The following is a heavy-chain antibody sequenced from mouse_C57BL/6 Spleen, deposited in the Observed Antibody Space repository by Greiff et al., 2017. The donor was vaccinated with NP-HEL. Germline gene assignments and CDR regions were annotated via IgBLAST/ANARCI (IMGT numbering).Heavy chain of an antibody. CDR3: ASRLDYDDEDYFDY. CDR2: INPNNGGT. Sequence: EVQLQQSGPELVKPGASVKMSCKASGYTFTDYNMHWVKQSHGKSLEWIGYINPNNGGTSYNQKFKGKATLTVNKSSSTAYMELRSLTSEDSAVCYCASRLDYDDEDYFDYWGQGTTLTVSS. J-gene: IGHJ2*01. D-gene: IGHD2-4*01. V-gene: IGHV1-22*01. CDR1: GYTFTDYN.